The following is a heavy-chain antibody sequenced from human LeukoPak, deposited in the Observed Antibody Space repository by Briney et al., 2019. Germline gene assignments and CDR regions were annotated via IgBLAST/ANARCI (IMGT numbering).Heavy chain of an antibody. CDR2: IYYSGST. CDR3: ARDVSYDSSGYYHGAFDI. CDR1: GGSISSSSYY. D-gene: IGHD3-22*01. J-gene: IGHJ3*02. Sequence: SETLSLTCTVSGGSISSSSYYWGWIRQPPGKGLEWIAYIYYSGSTNYNPSLKSRATISEDTSKNQFSLKLSSVTAADTAIYYCARDVSYDSSGYYHGAFDIWGQGTMVTVSS. V-gene: IGHV4-61*01.